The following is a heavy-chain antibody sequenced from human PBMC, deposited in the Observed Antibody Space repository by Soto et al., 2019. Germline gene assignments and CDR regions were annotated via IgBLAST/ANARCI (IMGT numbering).Heavy chain of an antibody. CDR2: TFYTGNT. V-gene: IGHV4-59*08. J-gene: IGHJ6*04. CDR3: ARRPVIPAGQFSLDV. Sequence: QVQLQESGPGLVKPSETLSLSCTVSGVSISSYYWNWFRQPPGKGPAWIGQTFYTGNTAYNPSLKSRVTMSVDTSRAQFSLTLSSVTAAATAVYYCARRPVIPAGQFSLDVWGKGTTVTVSS. D-gene: IGHD3-16*02. CDR1: GVSISSYY.